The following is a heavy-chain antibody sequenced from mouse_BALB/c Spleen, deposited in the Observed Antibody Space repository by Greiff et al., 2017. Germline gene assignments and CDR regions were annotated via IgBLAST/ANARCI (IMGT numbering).Heavy chain of an antibody. V-gene: IGHV1-54*01. CDR1: GYAFTNYL. D-gene: IGHD1-1*01. CDR2: INPGSGGT. J-gene: IGHJ4*01. Sequence: QVQLKESGAELVRPGTSVKVSCKASGYAFTNYLIEWVKQRPGQGLEWIGVINPGSGGTNYNEKFKGKATLTADKSSSTAYMQLSSLTSDDSAVYFCARGYYGSPMDYWGQGTSVTVSS. CDR3: ARGYYGSPMDY.